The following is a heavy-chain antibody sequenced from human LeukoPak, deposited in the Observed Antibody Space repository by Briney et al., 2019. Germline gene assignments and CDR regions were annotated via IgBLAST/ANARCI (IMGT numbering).Heavy chain of an antibody. V-gene: IGHV3-7*01. D-gene: IGHD3-3*01. CDR2: IKQDGSET. Sequence: GGSLRLSCAASGFTFSAYWMSWVRQAPGKGLEWVANIKQDGSETYYVDSVKGRFTISRDNAKNSLYLQMNSLRVEDTAVYYCARHPADIQNYDFWSGYYISGGYFDDWGQGTLVTVSS. CDR3: ARHPADIQNYDFWSGYYISGGYFDD. J-gene: IGHJ4*02. CDR1: GFTFSAYW.